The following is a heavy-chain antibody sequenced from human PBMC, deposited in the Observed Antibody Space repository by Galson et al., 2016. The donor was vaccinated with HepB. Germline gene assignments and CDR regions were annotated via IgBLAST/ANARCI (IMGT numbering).Heavy chain of an antibody. CDR1: GFRFSDYS. J-gene: IGHJ6*02. CDR3: ARVHMAAAGFGGVDV. V-gene: IGHV3-48*04. Sequence: SLRLSCAASGFRFSDYSMNWVRQAPGKGLEWVSHISGSGTIMYYADSVKGRLTISRDNAKNSLYLQMNSLRAEDTALYHCARVHMAAAGFGGVDVWGQGTTVTVSS. D-gene: IGHD6-13*01. CDR2: ISGSGTIM.